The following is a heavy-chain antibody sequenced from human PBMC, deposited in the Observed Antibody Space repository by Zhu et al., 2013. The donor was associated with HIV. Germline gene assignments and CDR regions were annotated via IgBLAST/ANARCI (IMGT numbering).Heavy chain of an antibody. D-gene: IGHD3-10*01. CDR2: IKTDGSET. CDR3: ARDPESGALDI. V-gene: IGHV3-7*04. CDR1: GFTFSSSW. J-gene: IGHJ3*02. Sequence: EVQLVESGGGLVQPGGSLRLSCAASGFTFSSSWMSWVRQAPGGGLEWVADIKTDGSETYYVDSVKGRFTISRDNAKNSVYLQMNSLRAEDTAIYYCARDPESGALDIWGQGTMVTVS.